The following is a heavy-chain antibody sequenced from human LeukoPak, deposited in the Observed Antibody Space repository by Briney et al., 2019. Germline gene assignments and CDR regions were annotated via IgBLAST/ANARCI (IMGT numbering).Heavy chain of an antibody. CDR2: IYYSGST. Sequence: SKTLSLTCTVSGGSISSYYWSWIRQPPGRGLEWIGYIYYSGSTNYNPSLKSRVTISVDTSKNQFSLKLSSVTAADTAVYYCARYLAAFDIWGRGTMVTVSS. V-gene: IGHV4-59*01. CDR3: ARYLAAFDI. J-gene: IGHJ3*02. CDR1: GGSISSYY.